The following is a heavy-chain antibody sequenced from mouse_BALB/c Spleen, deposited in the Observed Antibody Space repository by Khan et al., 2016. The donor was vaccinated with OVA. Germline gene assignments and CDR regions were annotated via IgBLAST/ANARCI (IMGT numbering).Heavy chain of an antibody. J-gene: IGHJ4*01. CDR3: ARDDSRYNYAMDY. D-gene: IGHD2-4*01. V-gene: IGHV3-2*02. CDR1: GYSITSDYA. Sequence: VQLQQSGPGLVKPSPSLSLTCTVTGYSITSDYAWNWIRQFPGNKLEWMGYIRSSGSTNYNPALKSRISITRDTSKNQFFLQLNSVTTEDTATYYCARDDSRYNYAMDYWGQGTSVTVSS. CDR2: IRSSGST.